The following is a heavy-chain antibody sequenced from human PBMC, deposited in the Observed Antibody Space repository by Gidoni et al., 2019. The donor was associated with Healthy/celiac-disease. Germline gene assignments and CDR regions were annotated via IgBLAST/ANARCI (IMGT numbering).Heavy chain of an antibody. CDR3: ARAYYDSSGYTGHDAFDI. V-gene: IGHV3-66*01. CDR1: GFTVSSTY. D-gene: IGHD3-22*01. CDR2: IDSGGST. J-gene: IGHJ3*02. Sequence: EVQLVESGGGLVHPGGSLRLSCAASGFTVSSTYMSWVRQAPGKGLDGVSVIDSGGSTYYADAVKGRVTISRDNSKNTRYLQMNSLRAEDTAVYYCARAYYDSSGYTGHDAFDIWGQGTMVTVSS.